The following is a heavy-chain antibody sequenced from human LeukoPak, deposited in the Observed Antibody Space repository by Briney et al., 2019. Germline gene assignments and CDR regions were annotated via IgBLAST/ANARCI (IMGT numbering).Heavy chain of an antibody. V-gene: IGHV3-66*01. CDR3: ARDGNYYFDY. Sequence: GGSLRLSCAASGFTVNSNYMSWVRQAPGKGLEWVSVIYSGGSTCYADSVKGRFTTSRDNSKNTLYLQMNSLRAEDTAVYYCARDGNYYFDYWGQGTLVTVSS. J-gene: IGHJ4*02. CDR1: GFTVNSNY. CDR2: IYSGGST. D-gene: IGHD5-24*01.